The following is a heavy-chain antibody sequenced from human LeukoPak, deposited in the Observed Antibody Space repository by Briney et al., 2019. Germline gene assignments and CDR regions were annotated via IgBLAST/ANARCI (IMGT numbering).Heavy chain of an antibody. V-gene: IGHV4-4*02. D-gene: IGHD3-9*01. CDR2: IYHSGST. J-gene: IGHJ5*02. Sequence: PSETLSLTCAVSGGSISSSNWWSWVRQPPGKGLEWIGEIYHSGSTNYNPSLKSRVTISVDTSKNQFSLKLSSVTAADTAVYYCARVRNYDILTGYSPNWFDPWGQGTLVTVSS. CDR3: ARVRNYDILTGYSPNWFDP. CDR1: GGSISSSNW.